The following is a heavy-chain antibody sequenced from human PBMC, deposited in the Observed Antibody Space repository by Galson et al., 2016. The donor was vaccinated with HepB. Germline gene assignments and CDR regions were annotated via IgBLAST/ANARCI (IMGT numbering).Heavy chain of an antibody. Sequence: SLRLSCAASGFSFGTSGMSWLRQSPGRGLEWVSGITRDGETTHYADSVRGRFTISRDNSKNMLYLFMNSLRAEDTAVYYCGKPGGFDYWGQGALVTVSS. J-gene: IGHJ4*02. D-gene: IGHD3-16*01. V-gene: IGHV3-23*01. CDR3: GKPGGFDY. CDR1: GFSFGTSG. CDR2: ITRDGETT.